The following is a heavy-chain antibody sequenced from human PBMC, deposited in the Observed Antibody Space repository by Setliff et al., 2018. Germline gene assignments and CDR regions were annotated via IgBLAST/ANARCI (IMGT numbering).Heavy chain of an antibody. J-gene: IGHJ3*02. CDR2: IYTTGST. CDR3: ARKDGDM. Sequence: PSETLSLTCTVSGDSIRNYHWSWFRQPPGSRLEWIGYIYTTGSTSYNPSLKSRVTMSVDTSKNQFSLKMRSVTAADAALYYCARKDGDMWGQGTMVTVPS. V-gene: IGHV4-4*08. D-gene: IGHD2-15*01. CDR1: GDSIRNYH.